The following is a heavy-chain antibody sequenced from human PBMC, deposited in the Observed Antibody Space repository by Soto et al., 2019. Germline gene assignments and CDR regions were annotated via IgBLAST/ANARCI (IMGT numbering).Heavy chain of an antibody. D-gene: IGHD2-15*01. J-gene: IGHJ4*02. Sequence: DSVQGRFTISRDNAKNSLYLQLNSLRDEDTAVYYCARDRADIVVVVGARFSDYWGQGTLVTVSS. CDR3: ARDRADIVVVVGARFSDY. V-gene: IGHV3-48*02.